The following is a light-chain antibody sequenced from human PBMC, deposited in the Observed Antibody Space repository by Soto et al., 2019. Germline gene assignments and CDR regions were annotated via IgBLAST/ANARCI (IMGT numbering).Light chain of an antibody. CDR2: DAS. Sequence: IQMTQSPSTLSASVGDRVTITCRASQSIGRWLAWYQQKPGKAPKSLIYDASNLESGVPARFSGSGSGTDFILTISSLQPDDFATYYCQQYSGYLYTFGLGTKLEIK. V-gene: IGKV1-5*01. J-gene: IGKJ2*01. CDR1: QSIGRW. CDR3: QQYSGYLYT.